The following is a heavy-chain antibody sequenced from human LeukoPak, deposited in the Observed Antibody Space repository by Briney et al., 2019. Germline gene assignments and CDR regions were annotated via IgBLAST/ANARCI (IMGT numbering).Heavy chain of an antibody. J-gene: IGHJ4*02. V-gene: IGHV3-66*02. Sequence: GGSLRLSCAASGFTVSSNYMSWVRQAPGKGLEWVSVIYSGGSTYYADSVKGRFTISRDNSKNTLYLQMNSLTAEDTAVYYCARDGYSSSRLEDYWGQGTLVTVSS. CDR2: IYSGGST. CDR1: GFTVSSNY. D-gene: IGHD6-13*01. CDR3: ARDGYSSSRLEDY.